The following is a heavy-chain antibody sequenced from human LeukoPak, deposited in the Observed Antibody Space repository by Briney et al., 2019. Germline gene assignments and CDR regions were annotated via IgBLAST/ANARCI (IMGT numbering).Heavy chain of an antibody. Sequence: ASVTVSCTPTGYSFTPYYIFWMRQAPGQGLECMGWINLYNGATKYAQRFQSRVTMTRDTSISTAYMELSRLRSDDTATYYCASWAGGNEPVASFDYWGQGTLVTVSS. CDR3: ASWAGGNEPVASFDY. CDR2: INLYNGAT. J-gene: IGHJ4*02. D-gene: IGHD1-14*01. CDR1: GYSFTPYY. V-gene: IGHV1-2*02.